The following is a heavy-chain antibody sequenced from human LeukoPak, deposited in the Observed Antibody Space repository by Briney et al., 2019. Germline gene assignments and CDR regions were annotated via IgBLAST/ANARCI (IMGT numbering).Heavy chain of an antibody. J-gene: IGHJ6*03. CDR2: IYTSGST. Sequence: SETLSLTCTVSGGSISSYYWSWIRQPAGKGLEWIGRIYTSGSTNYNPSLKSRVTMSVDKSKNQFSLKLTSVTAADTAVYYCARHGGGHWSHYQYYMDVWGKGTTVTISS. V-gene: IGHV4-4*07. CDR3: ARHGGGHWSHYQYYMDV. D-gene: IGHD2-21*02. CDR1: GGSISSYY.